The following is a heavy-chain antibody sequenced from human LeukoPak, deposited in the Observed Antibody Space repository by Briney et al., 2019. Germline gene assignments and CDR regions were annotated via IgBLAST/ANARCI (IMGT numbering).Heavy chain of an antibody. CDR1: GYTFTSYY. J-gene: IGHJ4*02. V-gene: IGHV1-46*01. CDR2: INPSGGST. CDR3: ARDSGERGSGSYLIAY. Sequence: ASVKVSCKASGYTFTSYYMHWVRQAPGQGLEWMGIINPSGGSTSYAQKFQGRVTMTRDMSTSTVYMELRRLRSDDTAVYYCARDSGERGSGSYLIAYWGQGTLVTVSS. D-gene: IGHD3-10*01.